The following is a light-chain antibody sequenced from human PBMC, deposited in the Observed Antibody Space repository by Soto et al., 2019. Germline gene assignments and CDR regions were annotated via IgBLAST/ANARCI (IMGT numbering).Light chain of an antibody. Sequence: EVVLTQSPASLSLSPGERATLSCRASQSVGSYLAWYQQKPGQAPRLLIYDASSRATGIPDRFSGSGSGTDFTLTISRLEPEDFAVYYCQQYDSSPRTFAQGTRLEIK. CDR3: QQYDSSPRT. CDR2: DAS. CDR1: QSVGSY. J-gene: IGKJ5*01. V-gene: IGKV3-20*01.